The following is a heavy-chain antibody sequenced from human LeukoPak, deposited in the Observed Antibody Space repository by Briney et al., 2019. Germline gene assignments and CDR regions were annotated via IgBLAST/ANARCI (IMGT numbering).Heavy chain of an antibody. V-gene: IGHV4-38-2*02. J-gene: IGHJ4*02. Sequence: SETLSLTCTVSGYSISSGYYWGRIRQPPGKGLEWIGSIYHSGSTYYNPSLKSRVTISVDTSKNQFSLKLSSVTAADTAVYYCARDEYYDSSGYKWGQGTLVTVSS. CDR3: ARDEYYDSSGYK. CDR2: IYHSGST. D-gene: IGHD3-22*01. CDR1: GYSISSGYY.